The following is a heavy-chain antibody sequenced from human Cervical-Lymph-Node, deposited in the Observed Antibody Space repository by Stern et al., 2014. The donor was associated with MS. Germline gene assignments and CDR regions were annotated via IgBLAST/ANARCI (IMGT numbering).Heavy chain of an antibody. CDR3: ARGRGGNYRYYFDY. V-gene: IGHV3-21*06. D-gene: IGHD4-23*01. CDR2: ISSGGSYI. CDR1: GFTFSSYS. J-gene: IGHJ4*02. Sequence: EVQLVESGGGLVKPGGSLRLSCAASGFTFSSYSMNWVRQAPGKGLEWVASISSGGSYIYYADSLKGRFTISGDNSKNSLYLHMSSLRAEDTAVYYCARGRGGNYRYYFDYWGQGTLVTVSS.